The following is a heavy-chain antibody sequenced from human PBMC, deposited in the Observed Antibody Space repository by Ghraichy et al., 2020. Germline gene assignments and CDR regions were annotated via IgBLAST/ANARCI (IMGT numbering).Heavy chain of an antibody. D-gene: IGHD6-6*01. Sequence: GGSLRLSCAASGFTFSSYWMHWVRQAPGKGLVWVSRINADGGTTSYADSVKGRFTISRDNAKNTLYLQMNSLTAEDTAVYYCARGPKYYFDYWGQGTLVTVSS. J-gene: IGHJ4*02. CDR1: GFTFSSYW. V-gene: IGHV3-74*01. CDR3: ARGPKYYFDY. CDR2: INADGGTT.